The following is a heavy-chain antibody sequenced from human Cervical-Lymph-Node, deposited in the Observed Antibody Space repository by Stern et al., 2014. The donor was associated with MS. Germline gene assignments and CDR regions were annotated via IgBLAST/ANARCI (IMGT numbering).Heavy chain of an antibody. D-gene: IGHD3-22*01. CDR1: GYTFINNDING. J-gene: IGHJ5*02. CDR2: ISTYNVNT. CDR3: ARDPHYYDNIGYPRFDP. V-gene: IGHV1-18*01. Sequence: QVQLVQSGAEVKQPGASVKVSCKASGYTFINNDINGIRLVRQAPGQGLEWMGWISTYNVNTNYAQKFQGRVTMTTDTSTSTAYMELRSLTSDDTAVYYCARDPHYYDNIGYPRFDPWGQGTLVTVSS.